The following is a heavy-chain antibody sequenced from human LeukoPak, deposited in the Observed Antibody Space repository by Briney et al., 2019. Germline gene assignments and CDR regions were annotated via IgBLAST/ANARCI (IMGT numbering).Heavy chain of an antibody. Sequence: ASVKVSCKASGYTFTGYYMHWVRQAPGQGLEWMGWINPNSGGTNYAQKFQGRVTMTRDTSISTAYMELSRLRSDDTAVYYCARESSSWSGFDYWGQGTLVTVSS. D-gene: IGHD6-13*01. CDR3: ARESSSWSGFDY. J-gene: IGHJ4*02. V-gene: IGHV1-2*02. CDR2: INPNSGGT. CDR1: GYTFTGYY.